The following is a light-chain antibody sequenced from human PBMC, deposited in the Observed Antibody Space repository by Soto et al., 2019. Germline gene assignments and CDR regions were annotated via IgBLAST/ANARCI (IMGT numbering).Light chain of an antibody. V-gene: IGLV2-14*01. CDR2: EVS. Sequence: QSALTQPASVSGSPGQSITISCTGTSSDVGGYNYVSWYQQHPGKAPNLMIYEVSNRPPGVSNRFSGSKSGNTAALTISGPQAEDGADYYCSSYTSSSTWVFCGGTKLTVL. J-gene: IGLJ3*02. CDR1: SSDVGGYNY. CDR3: SSYTSSSTWV.